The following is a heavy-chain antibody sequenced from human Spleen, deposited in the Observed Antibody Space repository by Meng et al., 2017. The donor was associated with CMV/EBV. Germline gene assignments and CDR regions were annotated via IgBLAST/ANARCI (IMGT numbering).Heavy chain of an antibody. CDR2: IYYSGST. CDR1: ISSGDYY. Sequence: ISSGDYYWSWIRQPAGKGLEWMGYIYYSGSTYYNPSLKSRVTISVDTSKNQFSLKLSSVTAADTAVYYCARTPAYCGGDCYSGGWFDPWGQGTLVTVSS. D-gene: IGHD2-21*01. V-gene: IGHV4-30-4*08. CDR3: ARTPAYCGGDCYSGGWFDP. J-gene: IGHJ5*02.